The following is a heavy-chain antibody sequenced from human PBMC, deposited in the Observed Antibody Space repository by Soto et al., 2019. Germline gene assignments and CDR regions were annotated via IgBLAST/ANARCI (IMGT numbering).Heavy chain of an antibody. V-gene: IGHV1-58*01. CDR2: IVVGSGNT. Sequence: SVKVSCKASGFTFTSSAVQWVRQARGQRLEWIGWIVVGSGNTNYAQKFQERVTITRDMSTSTAYMELSSLRSEDTAVYYCAATSSSWSLTSYYFYGMDVWGQGTTVTVSS. J-gene: IGHJ6*02. CDR3: AATSSSWSLTSYYFYGMDV. CDR1: GFTFTSSA. D-gene: IGHD6-13*01.